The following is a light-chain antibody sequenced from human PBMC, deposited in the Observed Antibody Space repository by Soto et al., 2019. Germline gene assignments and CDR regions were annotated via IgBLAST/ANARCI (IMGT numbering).Light chain of an antibody. CDR2: EVN. J-gene: IGLJ1*01. CDR3: YSYAGGHTWV. CDR1: SSDIGYYDY. V-gene: IGLV2-11*01. Sequence: QSVLTQPASVSGSPGQSITISCTGTSSDIGYYDYVSWYQHHSGKAPKLIIYEVNTRPSGVPDRFSGSKSGDTASLTISGLQAEDEADYYCYSYAGGHTWVFGTGTKVTVL.